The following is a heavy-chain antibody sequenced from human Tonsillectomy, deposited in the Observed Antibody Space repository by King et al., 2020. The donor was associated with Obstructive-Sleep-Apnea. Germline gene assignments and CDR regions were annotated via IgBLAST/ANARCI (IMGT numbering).Heavy chain of an antibody. CDR1: GFTFGDYA. CDR3: TRDLGYYDTSGYLGFY. J-gene: IGHJ4*02. CDR2: IRRKGDCGTN. D-gene: IGHD3-22*01. Sequence: VQLVESGGGLVQPGRSLRLSCTASGFTFGDYAMSWFRQAPGKGLEWVGFIRRKGDCGTNEYAESVKGRFTISRDDSKSIAYLQMTSLKTEDTAVYYCTRDLGYYDTSGYLGFYWGQGTLVTVSS. V-gene: IGHV3-49*03.